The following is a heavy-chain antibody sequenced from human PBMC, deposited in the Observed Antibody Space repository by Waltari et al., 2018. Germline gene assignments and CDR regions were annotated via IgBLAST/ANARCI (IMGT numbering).Heavy chain of an antibody. CDR3: ARGHGQQLVSSFDY. D-gene: IGHD6-13*01. J-gene: IGHJ4*02. V-gene: IGHV1-69*15. Sequence: QVQLVQSGAEVKKPGSSVKVSCKASGDTFSRYAISWVRQAPGQGLEWMGTSVPSFGTANYAQKFQGRVTITADESTSTAYMELSSLRSEDTAVYYCARGHGQQLVSSFDYWGQGTLVTVSS. CDR1: GDTFSRYA. CDR2: SVPSFGTA.